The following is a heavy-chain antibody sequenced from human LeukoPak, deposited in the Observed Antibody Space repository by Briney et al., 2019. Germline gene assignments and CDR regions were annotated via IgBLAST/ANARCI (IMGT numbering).Heavy chain of an antibody. CDR1: GFTFSSYA. CDR3: AKGVDYYDSSGYNH. J-gene: IGHJ4*02. CDR2: ISGSGGST. V-gene: IGHV3-23*01. D-gene: IGHD3-22*01. Sequence: GGSLRLSCAASGFTFSSYAMSWVRQAPGKGQEWVSGISGSGGSTYYADSEKGRFTISRDNSKSTLYLQVNSLRAEDTAVYYCAKGVDYYDSSGYNHWGQGTLVTVSS.